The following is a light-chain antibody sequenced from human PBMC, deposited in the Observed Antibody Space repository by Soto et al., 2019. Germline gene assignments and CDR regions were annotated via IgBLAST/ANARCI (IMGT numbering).Light chain of an antibody. CDR3: QQRSNWAWT. CDR2: DAS. J-gene: IGKJ1*01. Sequence: EIVLTQSPATLSLSPGERATHSCRASQSVSSYLAWYQQKPGQAPRLLIYDASNRATGIPARFSGSGSETDFTLTISSLEPEDFAVYYCQQRSNWAWTFGQGTKVEIK. V-gene: IGKV3-11*01. CDR1: QSVSSY.